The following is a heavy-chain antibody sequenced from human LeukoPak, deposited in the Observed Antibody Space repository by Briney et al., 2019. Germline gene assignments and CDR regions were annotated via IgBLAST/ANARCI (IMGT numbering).Heavy chain of an antibody. CDR1: GFTFSSYA. Sequence: GSLRLSCAASGFTFSSYAMSWVRQAPGRGLEWVSAISGSGGSTYYADSVKGRFTISRDNSKNTLYLQMNSLRAEDTAVYYCAKHLGNYDFWSGHFDYWGQGTLVTVSS. CDR2: ISGSGGST. J-gene: IGHJ4*02. D-gene: IGHD3-3*01. V-gene: IGHV3-23*01. CDR3: AKHLGNYDFWSGHFDY.